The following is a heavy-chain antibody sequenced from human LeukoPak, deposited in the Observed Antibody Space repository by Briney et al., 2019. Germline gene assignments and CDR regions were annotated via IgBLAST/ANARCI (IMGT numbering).Heavy chain of an antibody. D-gene: IGHD2-15*01. CDR1: GGSISSSSYS. Sequence: SETLSLTRTVSGGSISSSSYSWGWIRQPPGKGLEWIGSIYYSGSTCYNPSLKSRVTISVDTSKNQFSLKLSSVTAADTAVYYCARHEGYCSGGSCYFDYWGQGTVVTVSS. CDR2: IYYSGST. CDR3: ARHEGYCSGGSCYFDY. J-gene: IGHJ4*02. V-gene: IGHV4-39*01.